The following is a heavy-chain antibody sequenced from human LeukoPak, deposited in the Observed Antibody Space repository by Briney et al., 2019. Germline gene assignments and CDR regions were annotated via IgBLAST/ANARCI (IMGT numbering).Heavy chain of an antibody. J-gene: IGHJ4*02. Sequence: GRSLRLSCAASGFTFSKYAMHWVRQAPGKGLEWVAVISYDGRNKLYLDSVKGRFTISRDSPRNALYLQMNSLRPEDTAVYYCAGLSTVPGEGSMTFFDYWGQGTLVTVSS. CDR3: AGLSTVPGEGSMTFFDY. CDR1: GFTFSKYA. V-gene: IGHV3-30-3*02. D-gene: IGHD2/OR15-2a*01. CDR2: ISYDGRNK.